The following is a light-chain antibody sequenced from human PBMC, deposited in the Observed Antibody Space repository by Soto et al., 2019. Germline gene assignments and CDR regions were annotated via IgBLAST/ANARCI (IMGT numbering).Light chain of an antibody. CDR3: QQYDTSPAT. J-gene: IGKJ1*01. Sequence: EILLTQAPGTLSLSPGERATLSCRASQSFSSRSLAWYQQKPGQAPSLLIYDVSTRATGIPARFTGRGSGTDFALSISRLEPEDFAVYFCQQYDTSPATFGQGTKVEIK. CDR2: DVS. CDR1: QSFSSRS. V-gene: IGKV3-20*01.